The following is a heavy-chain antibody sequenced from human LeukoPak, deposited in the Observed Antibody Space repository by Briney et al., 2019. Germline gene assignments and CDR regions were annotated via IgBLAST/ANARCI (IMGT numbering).Heavy chain of an antibody. CDR2: INRSGST. CDR1: GGSFSGYY. D-gene: IGHD3-3*01. CDR3: ARFAHLYYDFWSGLTHGNWFDP. J-gene: IGHJ5*02. Sequence: SETLSLTCAVYGGSFSGYYWSWIRQPSGKGLEWIGEINRSGSTNYNPSLKSRVTISVDTSKNQFSLKLSSVTAADTAVYYCARFAHLYYDFWSGLTHGNWFDPWGQGTLVTVSS. V-gene: IGHV4-34*01.